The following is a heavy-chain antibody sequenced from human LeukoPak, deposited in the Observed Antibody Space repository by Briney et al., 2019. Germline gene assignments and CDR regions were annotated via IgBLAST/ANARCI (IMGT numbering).Heavy chain of an antibody. D-gene: IGHD6-13*01. CDR2: INPNSGGT. CDR1: GYTFTGYY. J-gene: IGHJ5*02. Sequence: ASVKVSCKASGYTFTGYYMHWVRQAPGQGLEWMGWINPNSGGTNYAQKFQGRVTMTRDTSISTAYMELSRVTSDDTAVYYCARTAPYSSSWYRWFDPWGQGTLVTVSS. V-gene: IGHV1-2*02. CDR3: ARTAPYSSSWYRWFDP.